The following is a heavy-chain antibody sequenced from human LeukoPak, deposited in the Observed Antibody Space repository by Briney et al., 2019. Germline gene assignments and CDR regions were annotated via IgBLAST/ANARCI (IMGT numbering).Heavy chain of an antibody. CDR2: ISNDGRNK. Sequence: GGSLRLSCAASVFAFSSYAMHWVPQAPGKGLEWVALISNDGRNKYHADSVKGRFTISRDNSNNALYLQMNSLRAEDTAVYYCARDPVSVGLRINADYWGQGTLVTVSS. V-gene: IGHV3-30*04. CDR1: VFAFSSYA. CDR3: ARDPVSVGLRINADY. D-gene: IGHD3-3*01. J-gene: IGHJ4*02.